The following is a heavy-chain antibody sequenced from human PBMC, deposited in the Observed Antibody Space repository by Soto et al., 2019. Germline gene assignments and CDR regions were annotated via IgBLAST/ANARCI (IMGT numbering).Heavy chain of an antibody. CDR1: GGSISSYY. Sequence: QVQLQESGPGLVRPSETLSLTCTVSGGSISSYYWSWIRQHPGKGLEWIGYIYYSGSTNYNPSLKSRVTISIDTSKIQFSLKLRSVSAADTAVYYCARDNYYDSSGYYSYWGQGTLVTVSS. CDR2: IYYSGST. V-gene: IGHV4-59*01. D-gene: IGHD3-22*01. CDR3: ARDNYYDSSGYYSY. J-gene: IGHJ4*02.